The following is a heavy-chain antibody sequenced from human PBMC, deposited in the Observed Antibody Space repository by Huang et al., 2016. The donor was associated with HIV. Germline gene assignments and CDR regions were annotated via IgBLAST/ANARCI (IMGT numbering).Heavy chain of an antibody. J-gene: IGHJ5*02. Sequence: DVQLVESGGGLVKPGGSLRLSCAASGFSFDSVGRDWLRPAPVEGVECVECITASSSFKDYAGSLAGRLTVSRDNDKNALYLQMNSLRPEDTAVYYCVRENYGSGSTLHWFDPWGQGTLVTVSS. V-gene: IGHV3-21*01. D-gene: IGHD3-10*01. CDR2: ITASSSFK. CDR3: VRENYGSGSTLHWFDP. CDR1: GFSFDSVG.